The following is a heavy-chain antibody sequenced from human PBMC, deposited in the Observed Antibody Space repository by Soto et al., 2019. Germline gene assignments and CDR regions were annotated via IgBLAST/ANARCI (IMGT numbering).Heavy chain of an antibody. J-gene: IGHJ6*02. D-gene: IGHD3-3*01. V-gene: IGHV3-30-3*01. Sequence: QVQLVESVGGVVQPGRSLRLSCAASGFTFSSFALHWVRQAPGKGLECVAVMSYDGNNQYYADSVKGRFTLSRDNSKNTLYLQMNGLRAEDTAVYYCARAYYDFWSASPEDVWGQGTTVTVSS. CDR2: MSYDGNNQ. CDR3: ARAYYDFWSASPEDV. CDR1: GFTFSSFA.